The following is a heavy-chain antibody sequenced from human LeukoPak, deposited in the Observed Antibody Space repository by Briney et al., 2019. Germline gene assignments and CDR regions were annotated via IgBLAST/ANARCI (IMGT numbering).Heavy chain of an antibody. V-gene: IGHV4-39*07. CDR1: GDSISSGDYY. CDR2: INHSGST. Sequence: AATLSPTCTLCGDSISSGDYYWAWIRQPPGKGLEWIEEINHSGSTNYNAPLKSRVTISVDTSKNQFSLKLSSVTAADTAVYYCAREEDCSGGICYLGNAFDIWGQGTMVTVSS. J-gene: IGHJ3*02. CDR3: AREEDCSGGICYLGNAFDI. D-gene: IGHD2-15*01.